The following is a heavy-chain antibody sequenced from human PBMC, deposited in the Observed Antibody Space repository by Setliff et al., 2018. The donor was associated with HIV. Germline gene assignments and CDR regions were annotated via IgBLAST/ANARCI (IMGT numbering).Heavy chain of an antibody. CDR1: GASIITDPHY. CDR2: IYYSGTT. D-gene: IGHD4-17*01. V-gene: IGHV4-39*01. J-gene: IGHJ3*02. Sequence: SETLSLTCSVSGASIITDPHYWGWIRQPPGKGLEWIGTIYYSGTTHYNPSLNSRVIISVDTSKNQFSLRLNSVTAADTAVYYCARHSLGNIGDYIRIGAIDIWGQGTMVTVSS. CDR3: ARHSLGNIGDYIRIGAIDI.